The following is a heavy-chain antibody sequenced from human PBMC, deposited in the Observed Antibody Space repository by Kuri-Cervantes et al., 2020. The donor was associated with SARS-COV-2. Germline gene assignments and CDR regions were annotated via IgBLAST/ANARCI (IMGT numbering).Heavy chain of an antibody. V-gene: IGHV3-30*02. CDR2: IRYDGSNK. J-gene: IGHJ3*02. Sequence: GESLKISCAASGFTFSSYGMHWVRQAPGKGLEWVAFIRYDGSNKYYADSVKGRVTISRDNSKNSLYLQMNSLRAEDTAVYYCAKDWGSGSYSDAFDIWGQGTMVTVSS. CDR1: GFTFSSYG. CDR3: AKDWGSGSYSDAFDI. D-gene: IGHD1-26*01.